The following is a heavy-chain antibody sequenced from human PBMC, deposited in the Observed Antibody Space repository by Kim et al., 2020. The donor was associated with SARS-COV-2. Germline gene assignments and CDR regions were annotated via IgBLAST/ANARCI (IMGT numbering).Heavy chain of an antibody. J-gene: IGHJ4*02. V-gene: IGHV3-11*01. D-gene: IGHD2-15*01. Sequence: GGSLRLSCAASGFTFSDYYMSWIRQAPGKGLEWVSYISSSGRTIYYADSVKGRFTISRDNANNSLYLQMNSLRDGDTAVYYCARDHGREGYLFDYWCQGTLVPVSS. CDR2: ISSSGRTI. CDR3: ARDHGREGYLFDY. CDR1: GFTFSDYY.